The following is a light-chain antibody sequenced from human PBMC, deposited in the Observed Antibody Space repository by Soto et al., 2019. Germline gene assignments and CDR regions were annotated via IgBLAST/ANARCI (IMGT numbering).Light chain of an antibody. J-gene: IGKJ1*01. CDR2: AAS. V-gene: IGKV1-17*01. CDR1: QGIRND. Sequence: DIQMTQFPSSLSASVGDRVTITCRESQGIRNDLGWYQQKQGKAPKRLIYAASIWQSGVPSRFSGSGSGTDFTLAISSLKPEDSATFYCLQHSTYPLTFGQGPKVEIK. CDR3: LQHSTYPLT.